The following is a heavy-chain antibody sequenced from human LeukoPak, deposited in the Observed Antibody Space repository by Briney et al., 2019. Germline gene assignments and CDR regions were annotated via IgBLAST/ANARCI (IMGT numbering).Heavy chain of an antibody. CDR3: ASGPNLRLGYGDYYYRYGMDV. D-gene: IGHD4-17*01. CDR2: IIPIFGTA. V-gene: IGHV1-69*13. Sequence: SVKVSCKASGGTFSSYAISWVRQAPGQGLEWMGGIIPIFGTANYAQKFQGRVTITADESTSTAYMELSSLRSEDTAVYYCASGPNLRLGYGDYYYRYGMDVWGQGTTVTVSS. J-gene: IGHJ6*02. CDR1: GGTFSSYA.